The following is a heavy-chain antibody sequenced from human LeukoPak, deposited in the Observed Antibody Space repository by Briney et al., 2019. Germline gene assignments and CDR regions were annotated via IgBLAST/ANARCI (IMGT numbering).Heavy chain of an antibody. Sequence: GGSLRLSCAASGFTFSSYAMSWVRQAPGKGLEWVSAISDSGGSTYYADSVKGRFTISRDNSKNTLYLQMNSLRAEDTAVYYCAKQTRPQLERRLGFDYWGQGTLVTVSS. D-gene: IGHD1-1*01. CDR1: GFTFSSYA. CDR2: ISDSGGST. J-gene: IGHJ4*02. V-gene: IGHV3-23*01. CDR3: AKQTRPQLERRLGFDY.